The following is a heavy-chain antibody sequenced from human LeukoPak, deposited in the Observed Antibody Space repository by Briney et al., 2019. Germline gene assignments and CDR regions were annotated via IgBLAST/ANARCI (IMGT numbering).Heavy chain of an antibody. CDR3: ARTYYYGSGSPNWFDP. D-gene: IGHD3-10*01. CDR1: GYTFTSYG. J-gene: IGHJ5*02. CDR2: ISAYNGNT. Sequence: ASVKVSCKASGYTFTSYGISWVRQAPGQGLEWMGWISAYNGNTNYAQKLQGRVTMTTDTSTSTAYMELRSLRSDDTAVYYCARTYYYGSGSPNWFDPWGQGTLVTVSS. V-gene: IGHV1-18*01.